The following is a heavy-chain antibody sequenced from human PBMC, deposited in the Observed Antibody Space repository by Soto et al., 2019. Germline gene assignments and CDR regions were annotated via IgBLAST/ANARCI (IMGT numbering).Heavy chain of an antibody. J-gene: IGHJ6*03. CDR2: IRSKAYGGTT. CDR1: GFTFGDYA. CDR3: TRGVTPYYYYYYMDV. D-gene: IGHD4-4*01. Sequence: PGGSLRLSCTASGFTFGDYAMSWFRQAPGKGLEWVGFIRSKAYGGTTEYAASVKGRFTISRDDSKSIAYLQMNSLKTEDTAVYYCTRGVTPYYYYYYMDVWGKGTTVTVSS. V-gene: IGHV3-49*03.